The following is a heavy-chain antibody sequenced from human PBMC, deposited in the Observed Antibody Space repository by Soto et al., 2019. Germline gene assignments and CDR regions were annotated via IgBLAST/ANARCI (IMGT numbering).Heavy chain of an antibody. D-gene: IGHD3-22*01. CDR3: ARRDYDSSGYYYVNY. CDR2: IWYDGSNK. Sequence: QVQLVESGGGVVQPGRSLRLSCAASGFTFSSYGMHWVRQAPGKGLEWVAVIWYDGSNKYYADSVKGRFTISRDNSKNTVYLQMNSLRAEDTAVYYCARRDYDSSGYYYVNYWGQGTLVTVSS. CDR1: GFTFSSYG. V-gene: IGHV3-33*01. J-gene: IGHJ4*02.